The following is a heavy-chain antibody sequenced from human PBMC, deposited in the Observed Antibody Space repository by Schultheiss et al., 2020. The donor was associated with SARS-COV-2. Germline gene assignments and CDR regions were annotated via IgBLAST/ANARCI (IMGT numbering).Heavy chain of an antibody. CDR2: IYYSGST. D-gene: IGHD4-11*01. J-gene: IGHJ4*02. V-gene: IGHV4-59*12. Sequence: SETLSLTCTVSGGSISSYYWSWIRQPPGKGLEWIGYIYYSGSTNYNPSLKSRVTISVDTSKNQFSLKLSSVTAADTAVYYCASSPTVTTDRPGDYWGQGTLVTVSS. CDR3: ASSPTVTTDRPGDY. CDR1: GGSISSYY.